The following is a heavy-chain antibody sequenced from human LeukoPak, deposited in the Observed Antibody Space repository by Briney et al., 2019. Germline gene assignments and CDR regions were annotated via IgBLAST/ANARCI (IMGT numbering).Heavy chain of an antibody. CDR1: GYTFTGYY. D-gene: IGHD1-26*01. J-gene: IGHJ5*02. V-gene: IGHV1-2*06. CDR3: ASKIVGATMSVWVEWFDP. Sequence: ASVKVSCKASGYTFTGYYMHWVRQAPGQGLEWMGRINPNSGGTNYAQKFQGRVTMTRDTSISTAYMELSRLRSDETAVYYCASKIVGATMSVWVEWFDPWGQGTLVTVSS. CDR2: INPNSGGT.